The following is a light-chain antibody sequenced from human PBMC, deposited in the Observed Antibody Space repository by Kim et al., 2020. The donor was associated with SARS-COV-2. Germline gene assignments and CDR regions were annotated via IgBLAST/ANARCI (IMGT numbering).Light chain of an antibody. CDR2: AKD. J-gene: IGLJ2*01. CDR3: KSRDSRGKVV. Sequence: SSELTQDPAVSVALGQTVSITCQGDSLRKYYATWYQQRARQAPVLVFYAKDKRPSGVPDRFSGSTSGNTASLTITGAQAADEADYYCKSRDSRGKVVFGGGTQLTDL. CDR1: SLRKYY. V-gene: IGLV3-19*01.